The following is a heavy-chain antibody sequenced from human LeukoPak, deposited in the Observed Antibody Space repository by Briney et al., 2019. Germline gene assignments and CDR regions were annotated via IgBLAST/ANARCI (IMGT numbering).Heavy chain of an antibody. Sequence: GGSLRLSCAASGFTFSSYAMHWVRQAPGKGLEWVAVISYDGSNKYYADSVKGRFTISRDNSKNTLYLQMNSLRAEDTAVYYCARAIATVLRYFDPWGQGTLVTVSS. D-gene: IGHD3-9*01. CDR1: GFTFSSYA. V-gene: IGHV3-30*04. CDR3: ARAIATVLRYFDP. J-gene: IGHJ5*02. CDR2: ISYDGSNK.